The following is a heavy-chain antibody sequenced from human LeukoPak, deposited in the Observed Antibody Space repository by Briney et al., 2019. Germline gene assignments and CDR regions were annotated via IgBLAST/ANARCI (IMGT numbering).Heavy chain of an antibody. CDR2: ISGSAYST. D-gene: IGHD5-12*01. CDR1: GFTFSSHA. CDR3: AKEAGYSGYDYPDY. V-gene: IGHV3-23*01. Sequence: GGSLRLSCAASGFTFSSHAVSWVRQAPGKGLEWVSGISGSAYSTYYVDSVQGRVTISRDNSKNTLYLQMNSLRAEDTAVYYCAKEAGYSGYDYPDYWGQGTLVTV. J-gene: IGHJ4*02.